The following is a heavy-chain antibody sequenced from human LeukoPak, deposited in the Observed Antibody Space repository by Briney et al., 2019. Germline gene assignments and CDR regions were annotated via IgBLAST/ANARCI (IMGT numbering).Heavy chain of an antibody. CDR2: ISGSGGST. J-gene: IGHJ5*02. Sequence: GGSLRLSCAASGFTFSSYAMSWVRQAPGKGLEWVSAISGSGGSTYYADSVKGRFTISRDNSKNTLYLQMNSLRAEDTAVYYCAKLQDIVVVPDWFDPWGQGTLDTVSS. CDR3: AKLQDIVVVPDWFDP. D-gene: IGHD2-2*01. CDR1: GFTFSSYA. V-gene: IGHV3-23*01.